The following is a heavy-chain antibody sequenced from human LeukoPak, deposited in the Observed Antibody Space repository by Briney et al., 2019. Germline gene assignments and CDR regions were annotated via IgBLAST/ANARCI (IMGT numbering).Heavy chain of an antibody. CDR1: GFTFNDYY. Sequence: VQPGRSLILSWAASGFTFNDYYMSWIRQAPGNGLEWLSYINIGGTNTHYADSVKGRFTISRDNAKKSLYLEMNNLRAEDTAVYYCATDGAGFDTWGQGVLVTVSS. CDR2: INIGGTNT. CDR3: ATDGAGFDT. J-gene: IGHJ5*02. V-gene: IGHV3-11*01.